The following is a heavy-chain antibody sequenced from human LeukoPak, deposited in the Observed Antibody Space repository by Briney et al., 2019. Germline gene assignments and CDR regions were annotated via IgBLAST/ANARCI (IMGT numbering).Heavy chain of an antibody. Sequence: PGRSLRLSCAASGFTFSSYGMHWVRQGPGKGLEGVAVIWYDGSNKYYADSVKGRFTISRDNSKKTLYLQMNSLRAEETAVYYCAKAIGGDYGYFDLWGRGTLVTVSS. CDR2: IWYDGSNK. V-gene: IGHV3-33*06. D-gene: IGHD4-17*01. CDR1: GFTFSSYG. J-gene: IGHJ2*01. CDR3: AKAIGGDYGYFDL.